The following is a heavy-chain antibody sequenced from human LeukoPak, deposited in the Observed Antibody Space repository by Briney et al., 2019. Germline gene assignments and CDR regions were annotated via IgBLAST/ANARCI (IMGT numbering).Heavy chain of an antibody. J-gene: IGHJ4*02. CDR2: IYFDGNS. D-gene: IGHD3-3*01. Sequence: PSETLSLTCTVSGGSLGSGSYYWGWIRQPPGKDLEWIRTIYFDGNSFYNPSLKSRVTISIDMSKNQFSLKLSSVTAADTAIYYCAAENGNFWIGYHYFEDWGQGTLVSVSS. V-gene: IGHV4-39*01. CDR1: GGSLGSGSYY. CDR3: AAENGNFWIGYHYFED.